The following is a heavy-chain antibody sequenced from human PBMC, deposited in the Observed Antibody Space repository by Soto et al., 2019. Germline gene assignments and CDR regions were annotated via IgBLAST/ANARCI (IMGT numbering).Heavy chain of an antibody. CDR1: GFTFSSYA. Sequence: EVQLLESGGGLVQPGGSLRLSCVVSGFTFSSYAMSWVRQAPGKGLEWVSLISGTGSTTHYADSVKGRFTISRDNSKNTLYLQMSSLRADDTAVYYCAAIRFWGQGTLVTVSS. J-gene: IGHJ4*02. CDR3: AAIRF. V-gene: IGHV3-23*01. CDR2: ISGTGSTT.